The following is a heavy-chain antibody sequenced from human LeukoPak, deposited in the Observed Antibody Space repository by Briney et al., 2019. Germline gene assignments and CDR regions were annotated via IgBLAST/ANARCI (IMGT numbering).Heavy chain of an antibody. J-gene: IGHJ5*02. CDR2: ISGSGGST. D-gene: IGHD1-26*01. CDR1: GFTFSSYA. V-gene: IGHV3-23*01. Sequence: PGGSLRLSCAASGFTFSSYAMSWVRQAPGKGLEWVSAISGSGGSTYYADSVKGRFTISRDNAKNSLYLQMNSLRAEDTAVYYCARVPSGTYSSTWGQGTLVTVSS. CDR3: ARVPSGTYSST.